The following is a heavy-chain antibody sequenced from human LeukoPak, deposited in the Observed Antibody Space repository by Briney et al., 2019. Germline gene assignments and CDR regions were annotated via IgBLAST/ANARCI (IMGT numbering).Heavy chain of an antibody. Sequence: PSETLSLTCAVYGGSFGGYYWSWIRQPPGKGLEWIGEINHSGSTNYNPSLKSRATISVDTSKNQFSLKLSSVTAADTAVYYCARGILWGTDYWGQGTLVTVSS. J-gene: IGHJ4*02. V-gene: IGHV4-34*01. CDR2: INHSGST. CDR1: GGSFGGYY. CDR3: ARGILWGTDY. D-gene: IGHD2-21*01.